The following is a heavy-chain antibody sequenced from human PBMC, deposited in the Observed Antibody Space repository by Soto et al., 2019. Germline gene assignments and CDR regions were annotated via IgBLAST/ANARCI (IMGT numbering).Heavy chain of an antibody. J-gene: IGHJ4*02. D-gene: IGHD3-3*01. CDR3: ARTDGTYWQMIFDT. CDR1: GFSLTTTWMC. CDR2: IDWDGDQ. Sequence: SGPTLVNPTETLTLTCTCSGFSLTTTWMCLSWIRQTPGKALEWLALIDWDGDQYYNTSLKTRLTISRDTSKSQVVLTMTNMDPVDTATYFCARTDGTYWQMIFDTWGQGTPVTVSS. V-gene: IGHV2-70*12.